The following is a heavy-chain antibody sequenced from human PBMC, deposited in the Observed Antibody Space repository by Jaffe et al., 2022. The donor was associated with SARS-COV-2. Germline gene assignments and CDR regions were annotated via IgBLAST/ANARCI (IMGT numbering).Heavy chain of an antibody. CDR1: GYTFTSYE. Sequence: QVQLVQSGAEVKKPGASVKVSCKASGYTFTSYEINWVRQANGQGLEWMGWVNPNSGNTGYGQKFQGRVTMTRNTSISTAYMELSSLRAEDTAVYYCARGWQQPVFGYYYYYMDVWGKGTTVTVSS. CDR2: VNPNSGNT. J-gene: IGHJ6*03. V-gene: IGHV1-8*01. CDR3: ARGWQQPVFGYYYYYMDV. D-gene: IGHD6-13*01.